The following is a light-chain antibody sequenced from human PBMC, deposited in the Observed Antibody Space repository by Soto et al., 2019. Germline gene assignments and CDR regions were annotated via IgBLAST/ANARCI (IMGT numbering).Light chain of an antibody. CDR3: HQYGSSPQT. Sequence: EFVLTQSPGTLTLSPGERATLSCRASQSVSSNYLAWYQQKPGQAPRLLIYGASTRASGIADRFSGSGSGTDFTLCISRLEPEDFAVYYCHQYGSSPQTFGQGTKVEIK. CDR1: QSVSSNY. J-gene: IGKJ1*01. V-gene: IGKV3-20*01. CDR2: GAS.